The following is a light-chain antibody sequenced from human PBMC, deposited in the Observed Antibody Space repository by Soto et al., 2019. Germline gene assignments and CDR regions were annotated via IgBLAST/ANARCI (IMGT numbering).Light chain of an antibody. Sequence: QSALTQSPSASGSPGQSVTISCTGSSSDVGGYNYVSWYQQHPGKAPKLMIYEVIKRPSGVPDRFSGSKSGNTASLTVSGLQAEDEADYYCSSYAGSNILFGGGTKLTVL. CDR2: EVI. CDR1: SSDVGGYNY. V-gene: IGLV2-8*01. J-gene: IGLJ2*01. CDR3: SSYAGSNIL.